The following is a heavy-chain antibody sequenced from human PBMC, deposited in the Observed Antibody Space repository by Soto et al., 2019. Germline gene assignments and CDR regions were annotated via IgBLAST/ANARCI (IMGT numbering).Heavy chain of an antibody. Sequence: SETLSLTCSVSGDSINNYYWTWIRQPPGKGLEWIGYIYDSGSTSYNPSLKTRLTISVDTSKNQFSLKLKSVTAADTAVYYCARGTKYYYQGMDVWGQGTTVTVSS. CDR2: IYDSGST. CDR3: ARGTKYYYQGMDV. CDR1: GDSINNYY. V-gene: IGHV4-59*01. J-gene: IGHJ6*02.